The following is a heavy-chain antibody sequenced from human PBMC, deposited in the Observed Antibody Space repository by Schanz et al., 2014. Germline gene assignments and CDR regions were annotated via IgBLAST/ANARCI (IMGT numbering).Heavy chain of an antibody. CDR1: GFTFSSYD. V-gene: IGHV3-33*01. Sequence: QVQLAESGGGVVQPGRSLRLSCVASGFTFSSYDVFWVRQAPGKGLEWEAILWHDGSKKYYADSVKGRVTISRDNSNKTVDLQMNSLRAEDTDMYYCVRDELLWDGEVLSLDYWGQGALVTVSS. D-gene: IGHD3-10*01. CDR2: LWHDGSKK. CDR3: VRDELLWDGEVLSLDY. J-gene: IGHJ4*02.